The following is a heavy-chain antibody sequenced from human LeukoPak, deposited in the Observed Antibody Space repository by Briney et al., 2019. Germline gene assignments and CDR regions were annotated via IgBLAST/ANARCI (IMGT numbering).Heavy chain of an antibody. D-gene: IGHD3-9*01. CDR3: AKVEYYDILTGNY. Sequence: TGGSLRLSCAASGFTFGSYWMQWVRQAPGKGLEWVAFTRYDGSSKYYADSVKGRFTISRDNSKNTLYLQMNSLRAEDTAVYYCAKVEYYDILTGNYWGQGTLVTVSS. CDR2: TRYDGSSK. J-gene: IGHJ4*02. V-gene: IGHV3-30*02. CDR1: GFTFGSYW.